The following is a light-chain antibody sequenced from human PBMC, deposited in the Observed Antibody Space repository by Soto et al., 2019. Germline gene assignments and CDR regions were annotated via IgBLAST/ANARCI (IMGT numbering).Light chain of an antibody. CDR2: DAS. J-gene: IGKJ2*01. CDR3: QQYDRYSLYT. Sequence: DIQMTQAPSTLSASVEDRVTITCRASQSISSWLAWYQQKPGKAPKLQIYDASNLESGVPSRFSGSGSWSEFPLTIGSLQPDDCATYYCQQYDRYSLYTFGQGTKLEIK. CDR1: QSISSW. V-gene: IGKV1-5*01.